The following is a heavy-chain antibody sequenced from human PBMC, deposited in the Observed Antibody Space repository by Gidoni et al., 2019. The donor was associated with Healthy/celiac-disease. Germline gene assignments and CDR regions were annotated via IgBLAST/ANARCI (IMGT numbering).Heavy chain of an antibody. CDR3: ARDRDGYNSPMDY. V-gene: IGHV3-33*01. CDR1: GFTFSSYG. D-gene: IGHD5-12*01. CDR2: IWYDGSNK. Sequence: QVQLVESGGGVVQPGRSLRLSCAASGFTFSSYGRHWVRQAPGKGLEWVAVIWYDGSNKYYADSVKGRFTISRDNSKNTLYLQMNSLRAEDTAVYYCARDRDGYNSPMDYWGQGTLVTVSS. J-gene: IGHJ4*02.